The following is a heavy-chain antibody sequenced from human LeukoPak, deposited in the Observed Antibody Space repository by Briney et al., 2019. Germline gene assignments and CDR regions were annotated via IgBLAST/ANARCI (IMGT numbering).Heavy chain of an antibody. CDR2: IIPIVGTA. Sequence: SVKVSCKASGGTFSSYAISWVRQAPGQGLAWMGRIIPIVGTANYAQKVQGRVTITTDESTSTAYMELSSLRSEDTAVYYCARDMSIAARSVAFDIWGQGTMVTVSS. J-gene: IGHJ3*02. V-gene: IGHV1-69*05. CDR3: ARDMSIAARSVAFDI. D-gene: IGHD6-6*01. CDR1: GGTFSSYA.